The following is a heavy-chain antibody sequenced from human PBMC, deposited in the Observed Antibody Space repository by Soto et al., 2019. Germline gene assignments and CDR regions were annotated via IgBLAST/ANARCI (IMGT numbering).Heavy chain of an antibody. V-gene: IGHV3-23*01. CDR2: ISGSGGST. Sequence: EVQLLESGGGLVQPGGSLRLSCAASGFTFSSYAMSWVRQAPGKGLEWVSAISGSGGSTYYADSVKGRFTISRDNSKNTLYLQMNSLRAADTAVYYCANSRGVVVITDAFDIWGQGTMVTVSS. J-gene: IGHJ3*02. CDR1: GFTFSSYA. D-gene: IGHD3-22*01. CDR3: ANSRGVVVITDAFDI.